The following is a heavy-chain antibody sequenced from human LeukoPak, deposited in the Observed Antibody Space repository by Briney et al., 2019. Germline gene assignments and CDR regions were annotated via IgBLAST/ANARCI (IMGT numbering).Heavy chain of an antibody. D-gene: IGHD2-2*01. CDR2: IYPGDSDT. CDR1: GYSFTSYW. V-gene: IGHV5-51*01. J-gene: IGHJ4*02. CDR3: ARLVDPIVVVPAAISGRADY. Sequence: GESLKISCKGSGYSFTSYWIGWVRQMLGKGLEWMGIIYPGDSDTRYSPSFQGQVTISADKSISTAYLQWSSLKASDTAMYYCARLVDPIVVVPAAISGRADYWGQGTLVTVSS.